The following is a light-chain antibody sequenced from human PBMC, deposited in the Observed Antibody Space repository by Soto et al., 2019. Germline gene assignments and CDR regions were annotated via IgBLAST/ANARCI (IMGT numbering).Light chain of an antibody. CDR1: SGRSSYT. Sequence: QLVLTQSPSASASLGASVKLTCTLSSGRSSYTIAWHQQQSGKGPRYLMKINSDGSHTKGDGIPDRFSGSSSGADRYLTISSLQSEDEDDYYCQTGGTGMVFGGGTKVTVL. CDR3: QTGGTGMV. J-gene: IGLJ3*02. CDR2: INSDGSH. V-gene: IGLV4-69*01.